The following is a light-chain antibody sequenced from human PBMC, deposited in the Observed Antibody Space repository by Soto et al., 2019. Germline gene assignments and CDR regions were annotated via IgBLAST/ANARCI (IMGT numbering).Light chain of an antibody. CDR2: EVS. CDR3: SSYAGTNTI. CDR1: GSDVGGYNY. J-gene: IGLJ2*01. Sequence: QSALTQPPSASGSPGQSVTISCTGTGSDVGGYNYVSWYQHHPGKGPKLMIYEVSKRPSGVPDRFSGSKSGNTASLTVSGLQEEDEADYYCSSYAGTNTIFGGGTKLTVL. V-gene: IGLV2-8*01.